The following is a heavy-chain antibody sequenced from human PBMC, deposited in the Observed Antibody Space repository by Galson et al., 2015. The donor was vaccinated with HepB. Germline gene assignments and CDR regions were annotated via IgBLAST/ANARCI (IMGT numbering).Heavy chain of an antibody. J-gene: IGHJ4*02. V-gene: IGHV3-21*06. CDR3: ARVPTYSSSWPYFDY. Sequence: SLRLSCAASGFIFSSYSMNWVRQAPGKGLEWVSSFTGTSLGTSSYIFYADSVRGRFTISRDNARNSVYLQMSSLSAEDTAVYYCARVPTYSSSWPYFDYWGQGSLVTVSS. D-gene: IGHD6-13*01. CDR2: FTGTSLGTSSYI. CDR1: GFIFSSYS.